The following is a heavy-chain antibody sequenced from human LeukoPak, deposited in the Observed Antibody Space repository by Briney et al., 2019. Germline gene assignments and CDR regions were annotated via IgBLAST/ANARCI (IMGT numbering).Heavy chain of an antibody. CDR2: ISAYNGNT. V-gene: IGHV1-18*01. J-gene: IGHJ4*02. D-gene: IGHD5-18*01. CDR1: GYTFTSYG. Sequence: ASVKVSCKASGYTFTSYGISWVRQAPGQGLEWMGWISAYNGNTNYAQKLQGRVTMTTDTSTSTAYMELRSLRSGDTAVYYCARVRGIIQLGQIRFDYWGQGTLVTVSS. CDR3: ARVRGIIQLGQIRFDY.